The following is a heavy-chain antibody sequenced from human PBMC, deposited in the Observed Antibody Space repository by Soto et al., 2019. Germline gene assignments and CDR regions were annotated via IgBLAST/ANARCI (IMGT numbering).Heavy chain of an antibody. CDR1: GFTFSSYA. Sequence: GGSLRLSCAASGFTFSSYAMHWVRQAPGKGLEYVSAISSNGGSTYYANSVKGRFTISRDNSKNTLYLQMGSLRAEDMAVYYCARGIAAAGIDYWGQGT. CDR3: ARGIAAAGIDY. J-gene: IGHJ4*02. D-gene: IGHD6-13*01. V-gene: IGHV3-64*01. CDR2: ISSNGGST.